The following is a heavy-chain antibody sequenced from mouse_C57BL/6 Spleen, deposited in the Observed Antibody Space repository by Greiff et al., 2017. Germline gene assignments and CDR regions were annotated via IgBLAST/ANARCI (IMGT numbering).Heavy chain of an antibody. J-gene: IGHJ3*01. Sequence: EVQLQQSGPELVKPGASVKISCKASGYTFTDYYMNWVKQSHGKSLEWIGDINPNNGGTSYNQKFKGKATLTVDKSSSTAYMELRSLTSEDSAVYYCARSRPPFAYWGLGTLVTVSA. CDR3: ARSRPPFAY. CDR2: INPNNGGT. V-gene: IGHV1-26*01. CDR1: GYTFTDYY.